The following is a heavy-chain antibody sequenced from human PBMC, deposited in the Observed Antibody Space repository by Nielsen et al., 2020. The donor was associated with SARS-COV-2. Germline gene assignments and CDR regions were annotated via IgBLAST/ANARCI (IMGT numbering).Heavy chain of an antibody. CDR3: ATYFTY. CDR2: MNWNGGDI. CDR1: GFTFRDYA. J-gene: IGHJ4*02. Sequence: GGSLRLSCAVSGFTFRDYAMHWIRQGPGKGLEWVSGMNWNGGDIGYADSVKGRFTISRDNAKNSLYLQMNSLRPEDTALYYCATYFTYWGQGTLVTVSS. V-gene: IGHV3-9*01. D-gene: IGHD2/OR15-2a*01.